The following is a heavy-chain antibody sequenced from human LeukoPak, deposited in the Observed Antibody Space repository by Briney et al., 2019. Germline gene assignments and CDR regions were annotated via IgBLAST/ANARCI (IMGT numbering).Heavy chain of an antibody. CDR3: ATSSPRNYFDH. CDR1: GFVFSTYG. CDR2: IWYDGSQR. J-gene: IGHJ4*02. Sequence: GGSVRLSCVASGFVFSTYGLHWVRQSPGRGLEWVAVIWYDGSQRYYADSVKGRFTISRDDSQNTIYLQMDSLRAEDTAVYCCATSSPRNYFDHWGQGTLVTVSS. V-gene: IGHV3-33*01.